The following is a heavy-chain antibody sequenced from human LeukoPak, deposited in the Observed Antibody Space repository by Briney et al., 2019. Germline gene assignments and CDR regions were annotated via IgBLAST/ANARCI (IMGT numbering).Heavy chain of an antibody. Sequence: SETLSLTCRVSGVSISSGSNYWGWIRQPPGKTLEWIGSIYSSGSTYYNSSLKSRVIILIDTAKNHFSLNLSSVTAADTAVYYCARSRGRLAQLDYWAQGTLVTVSS. CDR3: ARSRGRLAQLDY. D-gene: IGHD1-1*01. V-gene: IGHV4-39*07. CDR1: GVSISSGSNY. J-gene: IGHJ4*02. CDR2: IYSSGST.